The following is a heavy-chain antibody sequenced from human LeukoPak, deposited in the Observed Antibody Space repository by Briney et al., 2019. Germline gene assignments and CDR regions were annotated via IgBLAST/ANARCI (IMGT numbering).Heavy chain of an antibody. CDR1: AYSLTELA. D-gene: IGHD3-10*01. J-gene: IGHJ6*02. CDR3: ATTPLYYYGSMDV. V-gene: IGHV1-24*01. Sequence: ASVKVSCKVSAYSLTELAIHWVRQAPGKGLEWMGGFDPDDGEIIYAQRFQGRVTMTEDTSTDTAYMELSSLRSEDTAVYYCATTPLYYYGSMDVWGQGTTVTVSS. CDR2: FDPDDGEI.